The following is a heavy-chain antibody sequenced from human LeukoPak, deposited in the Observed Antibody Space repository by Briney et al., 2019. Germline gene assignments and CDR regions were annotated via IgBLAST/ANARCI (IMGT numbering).Heavy chain of an antibody. Sequence: GASVKVSCKASGYTFTSYGISWVRQAPGQGLEWMGWISAYNGNTNYAQKLQGRVTMTTDTSTSTAYMELRSLRSDDTAVYYCARAIRPPSYYYGSGSYYLAGDYWGQGTLVAVSS. CDR2: ISAYNGNT. CDR1: GYTFTSYG. V-gene: IGHV1-18*01. CDR3: ARAIRPPSYYYGSGSYYLAGDY. D-gene: IGHD3-10*01. J-gene: IGHJ4*02.